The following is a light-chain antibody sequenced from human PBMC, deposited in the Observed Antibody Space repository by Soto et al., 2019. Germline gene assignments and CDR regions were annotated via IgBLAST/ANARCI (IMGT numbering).Light chain of an antibody. Sequence: IQMTQSPSSFSASTGDRVTITCRASQGISSYLAWYQPTPGKAPKLRIYAASTLQSGVPSRFSGSGSGTDFTPTISSLQPDAFATYYCQQYNSYSPLTFGGGTKVDIK. V-gene: IGKV1-8*01. CDR1: QGISSY. CDR3: QQYNSYSPLT. CDR2: AAS. J-gene: IGKJ4*01.